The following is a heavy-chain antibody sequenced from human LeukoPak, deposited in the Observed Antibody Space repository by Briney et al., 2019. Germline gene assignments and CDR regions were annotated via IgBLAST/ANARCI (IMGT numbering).Heavy chain of an antibody. CDR2: ISGSGGST. CDR1: GFTFSSYA. J-gene: IGHJ3*02. D-gene: IGHD3-10*01. Sequence: GGSLRLSXAASGFTFSSYAMSWVRQAPGKGLEWVSAISGSGGSTYYADSVKGRFTISRDNSKNTLYLQMNSLRAEDTAVYYCARNTRITMVRGVISAFDIWGQGTMVTVSS. CDR3: ARNTRITMVRGVISAFDI. V-gene: IGHV3-23*01.